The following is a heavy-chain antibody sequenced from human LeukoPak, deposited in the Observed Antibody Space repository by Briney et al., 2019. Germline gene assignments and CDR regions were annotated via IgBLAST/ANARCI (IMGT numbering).Heavy chain of an antibody. D-gene: IGHD3-3*02. CDR1: GFTFSSYS. V-gene: IGHV3-21*01. J-gene: IGHJ4*02. CDR3: ARVEGPSIFGVVDY. CDR2: ISSSSYR. Sequence: GGSLRLSCTGSGFTFSSYSMNWVRQAPGKGLEWVSSISSSSYRYYEESVKGRFSISRDNARNSLYLQMNSLRAEDTAVYYCARVEGPSIFGVVDYWGQGTLVTVSS.